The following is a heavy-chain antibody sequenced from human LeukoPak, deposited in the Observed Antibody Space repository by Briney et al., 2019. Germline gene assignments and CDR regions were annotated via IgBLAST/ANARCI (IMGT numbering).Heavy chain of an antibody. J-gene: IGHJ4*02. D-gene: IGHD4-17*01. V-gene: IGHV4-4*02. Sequence: SGTLSLTCTVSGDSITSNYYWNWVRQPPGKGLEWIGEISHSGSTNYYPSLKSRVTISVDKSKNQFSLKLTSVTAADTAVYYCARHDYGDYPFDYWGQGTLVTVSS. CDR3: ARHDYGDYPFDY. CDR1: GDSITSNYY. CDR2: ISHSGST.